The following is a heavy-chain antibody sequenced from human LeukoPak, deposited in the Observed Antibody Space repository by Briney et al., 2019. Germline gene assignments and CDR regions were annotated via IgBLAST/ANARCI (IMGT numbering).Heavy chain of an antibody. CDR1: GGTFSSYA. D-gene: IGHD2-2*01. Sequence: ASVKVSCKASGGTFSSYAISWVRQAPGQGLEWMGRIIPIFGIANYAQKFQGRVTITADKSTNTAYMELSSLRSGDTAVYYCARDRSLIVVVPAAAPGWFDPWGQGTLVTVSS. CDR2: IIPIFGIA. CDR3: ARDRSLIVVVPAAAPGWFDP. V-gene: IGHV1-69*04. J-gene: IGHJ5*02.